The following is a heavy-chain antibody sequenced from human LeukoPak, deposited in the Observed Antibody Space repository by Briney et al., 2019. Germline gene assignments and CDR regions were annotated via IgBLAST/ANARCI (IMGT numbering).Heavy chain of an antibody. Sequence: SETLSLTCTVSGGSISSYYWSWIRQPPGKGLEWIGYIHYSGSTHYNPSLKSRVTISVDTSKNQVSLKLRSVTAADTAVYYCARDSLDTAMVLGDYWGQGTLVTVSS. CDR2: IHYSGST. CDR3: ARDSLDTAMVLGDY. J-gene: IGHJ4*02. D-gene: IGHD5-18*01. V-gene: IGHV4-59*01. CDR1: GGSISSYY.